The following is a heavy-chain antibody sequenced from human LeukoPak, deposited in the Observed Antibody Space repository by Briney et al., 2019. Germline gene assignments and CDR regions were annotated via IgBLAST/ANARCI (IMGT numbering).Heavy chain of an antibody. V-gene: IGHV1-8*01. CDR2: MNPNSGNT. CDR3: ARGRGAYCGGDCSYFDN. Sequence: ASVKVSCKASGYTFTSYDINWVRQATGQGLEWMGWMNPNSGNTGYAQKFQGRVTMTRNTSISTAYMELSSLRSEDTAVYYCARGRGAYCGGDCSYFDNWGQGTLVTVSS. J-gene: IGHJ4*02. CDR1: GYTFTSYD. D-gene: IGHD2-21*02.